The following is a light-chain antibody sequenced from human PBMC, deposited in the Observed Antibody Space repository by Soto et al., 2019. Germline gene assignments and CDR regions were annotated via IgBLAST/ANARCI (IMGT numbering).Light chain of an antibody. CDR3: QQYDIFPLT. J-gene: IGKJ4*01. CDR2: GAS. Sequence: QLTGSLSFSSGEIDTRLTMTCRASQDIDIWLGWYQQKPGKAPKFIIYGASTLQSGVPSRFKGRGSGTDFTLTINSLQPEDSAPYYCQQYDIFPLTLGGGTKVDIK. V-gene: IGKV1D-16*01. CDR1: QDIDIW.